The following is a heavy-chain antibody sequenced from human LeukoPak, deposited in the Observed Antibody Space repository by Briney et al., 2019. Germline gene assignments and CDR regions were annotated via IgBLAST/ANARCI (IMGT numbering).Heavy chain of an antibody. CDR2: IYPSDSDA. Sequence: GESLKISCHGSGYTFSNHWIGWVRQLPGKGLEWVGIIYPSDSDARYSPSFQGQVTISADKSINTAYLQWSSLKASDTAMYYCARRNYDILTGYYNDYFDYWGQGTLVTVSS. CDR3: ARRNYDILTGYYNDYFDY. CDR1: GYTFSNHW. D-gene: IGHD3-9*01. J-gene: IGHJ4*02. V-gene: IGHV5-51*01.